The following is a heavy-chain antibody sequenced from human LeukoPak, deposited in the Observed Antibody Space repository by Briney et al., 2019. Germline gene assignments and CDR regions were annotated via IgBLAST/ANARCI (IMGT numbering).Heavy chain of an antibody. V-gene: IGHV4-34*01. CDR2: INHSGST. CDR3: ARIGHSSSWYWFDP. D-gene: IGHD6-13*01. Sequence: PSETLSLTCAVYGGSFSGYYWSWIRQPPGKGLEWIGEINHSGSTKNNPSLKSRVTISVDTSKNQISLKLSSVTAADTAVYYCARIGHSSSWYWFDPWGQGTLVTVSS. CDR1: GGSFSGYY. J-gene: IGHJ5*02.